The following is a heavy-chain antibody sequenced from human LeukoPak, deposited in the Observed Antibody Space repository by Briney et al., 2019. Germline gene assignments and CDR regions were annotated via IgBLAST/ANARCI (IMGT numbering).Heavy chain of an antibody. V-gene: IGHV3-7*01. CDR3: ARAGIAAFLRVLHGRLDV. CDR1: KFTSGHSFTNHW. CDR2: INQDGSET. D-gene: IGHD6-13*01. Sequence: GGSLRLSCVASKFTSGHSFTNHWMSWVRQAPGKGLEWVANINQDGSETYYVDSVKGRFTISRDNAKNSLYLQMNSLRAEDTAVYYCARAGIAAFLRVLHGRLDVWGKGTTVTVSS. J-gene: IGHJ6*04.